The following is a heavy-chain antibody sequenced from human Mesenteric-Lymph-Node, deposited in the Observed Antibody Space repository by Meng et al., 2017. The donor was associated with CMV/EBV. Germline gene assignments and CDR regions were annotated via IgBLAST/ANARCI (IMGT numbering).Heavy chain of an antibody. D-gene: IGHD3-9*01. V-gene: IGHV4-34*01. CDR3: ARGSSYDILTGYFDY. CDR1: GGSFSGYY. CDR2: INHSGST. J-gene: IGHJ4*02. Sequence: QVQLHQLGAGLLKPSGTLSVTCAVYGGSFSGYYWNWIRQSPEKGLEWIGEINHSGSTTYNPSFTSRIIISVDTSTNQISLNMSSVTAADTAVYYCARGSSYDILTGYFDYWGQGVLVTVSS.